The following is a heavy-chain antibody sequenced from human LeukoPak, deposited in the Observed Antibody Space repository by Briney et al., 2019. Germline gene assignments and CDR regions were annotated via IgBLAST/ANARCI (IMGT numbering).Heavy chain of an antibody. V-gene: IGHV3-30*18. CDR3: AKESGDYDSSGYGAFDI. CDR1: GFTFSIYG. CDR2: ISYDGSNK. D-gene: IGHD3-22*01. J-gene: IGHJ3*02. Sequence: PGGSLRLSCAASGFTFSIYGMHWVRHAPGKGLEWVAVISYDGSNKYYADSVKGRFTISRDNSKNTLYLQMNSLRAEDTAVYYCAKESGDYDSSGYGAFDIWGQGTMVTVSS.